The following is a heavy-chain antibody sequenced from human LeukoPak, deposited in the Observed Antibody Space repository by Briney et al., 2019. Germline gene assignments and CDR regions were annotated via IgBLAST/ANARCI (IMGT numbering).Heavy chain of an antibody. V-gene: IGHV1-69*13. CDR1: GGTFSSYA. J-gene: IGHJ4*02. CDR3: ASDRCSSTSCYPPSDY. Sequence: ASVKVSCKASGGTFSSYAISWVRQAPGQGLEWMGGIIPIFGTANYAQKFQGRVTITADESTSTAYMEMSSLRSEDTAVYYCASDRCSSTSCYPPSDYWGQGTLVTVSS. D-gene: IGHD2-2*01. CDR2: IIPIFGTA.